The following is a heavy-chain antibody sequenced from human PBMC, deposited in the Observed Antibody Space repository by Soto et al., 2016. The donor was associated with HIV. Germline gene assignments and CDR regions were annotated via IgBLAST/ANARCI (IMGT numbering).Heavy chain of an antibody. CDR2: INHSGNT. Sequence: QVQLQQWGAGLLKPSETLSLTCAVYGGSFSDYYWSWIRQPPGKGLEWIAEINHSGNTNYKSSLKSRVTISVDPSKKQFSLKLNSLTAADTAVYYCARGSTLYCSGGNCYRSRWFDPWGQGTLVTVSS. CDR3: ARGSTLYCSGGNCYRSRWFDP. D-gene: IGHD2-15*01. V-gene: IGHV4-34*01. CDR1: GGSFSDYY. J-gene: IGHJ5*02.